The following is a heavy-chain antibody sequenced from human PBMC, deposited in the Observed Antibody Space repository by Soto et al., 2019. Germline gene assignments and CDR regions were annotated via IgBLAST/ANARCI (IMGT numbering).Heavy chain of an antibody. J-gene: IGHJ6*02. D-gene: IGHD2-2*01. CDR2: INAGNGNT. V-gene: IGHV1-3*01. CDR3: ARLGYCSSTSCYYYYGMDV. Sequence: ASVKVSCKASGYTFTSYAMHWVRQAPGQRLEWMGWINAGNGNTKYSQKFQGRVTITRDTSASTAYIELSSLRSEDTAVYYCARLGYCSSTSCYYYYGMDVWGQGTTVTVSS. CDR1: GYTFTSYA.